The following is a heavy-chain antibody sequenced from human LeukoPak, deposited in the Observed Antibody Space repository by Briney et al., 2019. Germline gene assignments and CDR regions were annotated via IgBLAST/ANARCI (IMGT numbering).Heavy chain of an antibody. CDR3: ARHVRRSGYSSGYYFDY. V-gene: IGHV4-39*01. CDR1: GGSISSSSYY. D-gene: IGHD6-19*01. J-gene: IGHJ4*02. Sequence: PETLSLTCTVSGGSISSSSYYWGWIRQPPGKGLEWIGSIYYSGSTYYNPSLKSRVTISVDTSKNQFSLKLSSVTAADTAVYYCARHVRRSGYSSGYYFDYWGQGTLVTVSS. CDR2: IYYSGST.